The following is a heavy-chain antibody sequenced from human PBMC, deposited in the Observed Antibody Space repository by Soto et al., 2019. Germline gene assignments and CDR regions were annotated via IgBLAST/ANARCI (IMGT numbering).Heavy chain of an antibody. CDR1: GFTFSDYY. V-gene: IGHV3-11*01. D-gene: IGHD5-12*01. J-gene: IGHJ3*02. Sequence: GGSLRLSCAASGFTFSDYYMSWIRQAPGKGLEWVSYISSSGSTIYYADSVKGRFTISRDNAKNSLYLQMNSLRAEDTAVYYCAREDVYSGYERDAFDIWGQGTMVTVSS. CDR3: AREDVYSGYERDAFDI. CDR2: ISSSGSTI.